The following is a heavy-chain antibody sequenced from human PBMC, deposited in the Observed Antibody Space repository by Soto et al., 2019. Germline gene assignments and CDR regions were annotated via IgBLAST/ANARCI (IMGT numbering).Heavy chain of an antibody. CDR3: LVVTGHFDY. V-gene: IGHV4-38-2*01. D-gene: IGHD7-27*01. Sequence: PSETLSLTCAVSGYSISSGYYRGWIRQSPGKGLEWIGSIYHSGSTYYNPSLKSRVTISVDTSKNQFSLKLRSVTAADTAVYYCLVVTGHFDYWGQGTLVTVSS. CDR1: GYSISSGYY. CDR2: IYHSGST. J-gene: IGHJ4*02.